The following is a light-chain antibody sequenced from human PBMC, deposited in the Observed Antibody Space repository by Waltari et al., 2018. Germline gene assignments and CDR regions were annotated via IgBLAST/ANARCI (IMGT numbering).Light chain of an antibody. J-gene: IGLJ1*01. CDR1: KLGDKY. V-gene: IGLV3-1*01. CDR3: QAGDTFIFV. CDR2: EDN. Sequence: SYDLTQPPSVSVSPGQTATITCFGDKLGDKYTSWYQQKPGQSPVLVIYEDNKRPPGIPERFSGSNSGNTATLTISGTQSMGEADYYCQAGDTFIFVFGLGTKVTVL.